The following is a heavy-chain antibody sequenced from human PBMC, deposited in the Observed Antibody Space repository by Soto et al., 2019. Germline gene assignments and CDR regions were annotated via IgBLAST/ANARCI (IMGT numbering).Heavy chain of an antibody. CDR2: ISYDGSNK. V-gene: IGHV3-30-3*01. Sequence: QVQLVESGGGVVQPGRSLRLSCAASGFTFSSYAMHWVRQAPGKGLEWVAVISYDGSNKYYADSVKGRFTISRDNSKNTLYLQMNSRRAEDTAVYYCARGRGDYFDYWGQGTLVTVSS. CDR3: ARGRGDYFDY. CDR1: GFTFSSYA. J-gene: IGHJ4*02.